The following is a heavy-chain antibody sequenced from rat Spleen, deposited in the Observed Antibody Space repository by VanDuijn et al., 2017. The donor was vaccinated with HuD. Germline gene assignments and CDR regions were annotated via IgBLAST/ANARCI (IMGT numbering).Heavy chain of an antibody. CDR2: ISPSGVT. Sequence: EVQLVESGGGLVQPGRSMKLSCAALGFTFSNYYMAWVRQAPTKGLEWVTSISPSGVTYYRDSVKGRFTVSRENTERTLYLLVDSLRSEDTATYYCTTGGYYGYTYGFAYWGQGTLVTVSS. D-gene: IGHD1-9*01. CDR3: TTGGYYGYTYGFAY. J-gene: IGHJ3*01. CDR1: GFTFSNYY. V-gene: IGHV5-25*01.